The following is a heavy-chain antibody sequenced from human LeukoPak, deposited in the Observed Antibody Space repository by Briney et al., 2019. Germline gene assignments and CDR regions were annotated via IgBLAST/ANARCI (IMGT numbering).Heavy chain of an antibody. V-gene: IGHV3-48*04. J-gene: IGHJ4*02. CDR3: ARDWFTRLRELLPDRAFDY. CDR1: GFTFSSDS. D-gene: IGHD3-16*01. Sequence: GGSLRLSCTSSGFTFSSDSMNWVRQAPGKGLEWISFISSSSGIIYNADSVKGRFTISRDNAKNSLYLQMNSLRAEDTALYYCARDWFTRLRELLPDRAFDYWGQGTLVTVSS. CDR2: ISSSSGII.